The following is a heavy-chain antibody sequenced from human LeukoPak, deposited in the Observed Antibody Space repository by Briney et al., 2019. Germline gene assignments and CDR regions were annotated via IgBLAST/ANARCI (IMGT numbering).Heavy chain of an antibody. V-gene: IGHV1-2*02. CDR1: GYTFTGNY. D-gene: IGHD5-18*01. Sequence: ASVKVSCKASGYTFTGNYMNWVRQAPGQGLEWMGWIDPNSGGTNYAQNFQGRVTMTRDTSISTAYMELNRLRSDDTAVYYCARGYSSLDYWGQGTLVTVSS. CDR3: ARGYSSLDY. J-gene: IGHJ4*02. CDR2: IDPNSGGT.